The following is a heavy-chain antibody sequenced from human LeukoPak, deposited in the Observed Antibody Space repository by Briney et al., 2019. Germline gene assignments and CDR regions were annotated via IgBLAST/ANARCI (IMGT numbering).Heavy chain of an antibody. CDR2: IVVGSGNT. Sequence: ASVKVSCKASGFTFTSSAMQWVRQARGQRLEWIGWIVVGSGNTNYAQKFQERVTITRDMSTSTAYMELSSLRSEDTAVYYCAAGDLTWELLGIQRWGQGTLVTVSS. CDR3: AAGDLTWELLGIQR. D-gene: IGHD1-26*01. CDR1: GFTFTSSA. V-gene: IGHV1-58*02. J-gene: IGHJ1*01.